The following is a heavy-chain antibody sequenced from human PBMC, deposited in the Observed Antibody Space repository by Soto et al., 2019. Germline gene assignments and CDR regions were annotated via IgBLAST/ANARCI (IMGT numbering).Heavy chain of an antibody. CDR2: ISSSGSTI. CDR1: GFTFSSYE. CDR3: ARDIHYDSSGYYSPPYFDY. V-gene: IGHV3-48*03. Sequence: EVQLVESGGGLVQPGGSLRLSCAASGFTFSSYEMNWVRQDPGKGREWVSYISSSGSTIYYADSVKGQFTISRDNDMTSLYLQIHSLRAEDTAVYYCARDIHYDSSGYYSPPYFDYWGQGTLVTVSS. J-gene: IGHJ4*02. D-gene: IGHD3-22*01.